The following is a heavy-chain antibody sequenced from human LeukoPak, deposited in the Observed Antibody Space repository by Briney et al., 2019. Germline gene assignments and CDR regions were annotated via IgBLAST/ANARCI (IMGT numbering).Heavy chain of an antibody. D-gene: IGHD3-10*01. CDR3: ARRRPYGSGSLFDY. CDR1: GGSISSYY. J-gene: IGHJ4*02. CDR2: INHSGST. V-gene: IGHV4-34*01. Sequence: SETLSLTRTVSGGSISSYYWSWIRQPPGKGLEWIGEINHSGSTNYNPSLKSRVTISVDTSKNQFSLKLSSVTAADTAVYYCARRRPYGSGSLFDYRGQGTLVTVSS.